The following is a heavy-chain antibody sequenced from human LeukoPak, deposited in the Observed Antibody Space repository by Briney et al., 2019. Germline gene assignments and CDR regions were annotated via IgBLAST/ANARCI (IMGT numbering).Heavy chain of an antibody. CDR1: GYSISSGYY. CDR3: ARGYSSGWYGN. D-gene: IGHD6-19*01. V-gene: IGHV4-38-2*02. Sequence: SETLSLTCTVSGYSISSGYYWGWIRQPPGRGLEWIGSIYHSGSTYYNPSLKSRVTISVDTSKNQFSLKLSSVTAADTAVYYCARGYSSGWYGNWGQGTLVTVSS. CDR2: IYHSGST. J-gene: IGHJ4*02.